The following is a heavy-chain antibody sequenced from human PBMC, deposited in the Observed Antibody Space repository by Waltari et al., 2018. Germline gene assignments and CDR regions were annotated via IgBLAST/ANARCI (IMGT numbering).Heavy chain of an antibody. CDR3: VRPGSTVTPRAFDI. V-gene: IGHV4-39*01. CDR2: MYYSGAT. D-gene: IGHD4-17*01. CDR1: GGSISSSYN. Sequence: QLQLQESGPGLVNPSETLSLNCTSSGGSISSSYNWAWVRQPPGKGLEWVGTMYYSGATSNTASLASRISMSIATSKNLFSRKLSSVTATDTGVYFCVRPGSTVTPRAFDIWGQGIKVTVSS. J-gene: IGHJ3*02.